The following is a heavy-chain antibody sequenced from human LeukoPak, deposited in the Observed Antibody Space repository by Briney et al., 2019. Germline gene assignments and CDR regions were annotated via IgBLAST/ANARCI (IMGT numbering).Heavy chain of an antibody. V-gene: IGHV4-59*01. CDR3: ARVVHHGYSDY. D-gene: IGHD3-22*01. CDR1: GGSINNNY. CDR2: IFSTGTT. Sequence: SETLSLTCTVSGGSINNNYWSWIRQPPGKGLEYIGYIFSTGTTDYNPSLRSRLTISVDVSKNQFSLKLTSVTPADTAVYYCARVVHHGYSDYWGQGTLVTVSS. J-gene: IGHJ4*02.